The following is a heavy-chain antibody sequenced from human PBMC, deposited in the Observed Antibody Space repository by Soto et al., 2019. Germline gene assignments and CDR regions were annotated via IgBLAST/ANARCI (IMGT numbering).Heavy chain of an antibody. CDR2: ISYDGSNK. J-gene: IGHJ4*02. Sequence: PGGSLRLSCAASGFTFSSYGMHWVRQAPGKGLEWVAVISYDGSNKYYADSVKGRFTISRDNSKNTLYLQMNSLRAEDTAVYYCAKARHRKQSSGWTNSPGDYWGQGTLVTVSS. CDR1: GFTFSSYG. CDR3: AKARHRKQSSGWTNSPGDY. D-gene: IGHD6-19*01. V-gene: IGHV3-30*18.